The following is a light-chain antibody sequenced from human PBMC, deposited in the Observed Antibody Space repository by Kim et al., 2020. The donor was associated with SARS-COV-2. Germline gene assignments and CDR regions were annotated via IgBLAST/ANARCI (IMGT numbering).Light chain of an antibody. Sequence: EIVMTQSPVPLSVSPGERATLSCRASQSVSTNLAWYQQKPGQAPRLLIYGASTRATDIPTRFSGSGSGTEFTLTISSLQSEDFAVYYCQQYNDWPPGDTFGQGTKLEI. CDR2: GAS. J-gene: IGKJ2*01. CDR1: QSVSTN. CDR3: QQYNDWPPGDT. V-gene: IGKV3-15*01.